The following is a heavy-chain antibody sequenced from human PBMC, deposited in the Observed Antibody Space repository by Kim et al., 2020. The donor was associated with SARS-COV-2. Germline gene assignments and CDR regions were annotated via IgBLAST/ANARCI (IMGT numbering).Heavy chain of an antibody. V-gene: IGHV3-20*01. CDR3: ARVGGNCGGDCYDRPDPYYGMDV. J-gene: IGHJ6*02. CDR1: GFTFDDYG. Sequence: GGSLRLSCAASGFTFDDYGMSWVRQAPGKGLEWVSGINWNGGSTGYADSVKGRFTISRDNAKNSLYLQMNSLRAEDTALYHCARVGGNCGGDCYDRPDPYYGMDVWGQGTTVTVSS. D-gene: IGHD2-21*02. CDR2: INWNGGST.